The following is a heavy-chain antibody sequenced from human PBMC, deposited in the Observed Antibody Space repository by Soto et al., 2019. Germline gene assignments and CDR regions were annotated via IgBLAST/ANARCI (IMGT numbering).Heavy chain of an antibody. CDR3: ARAPPNEVNSYGEDY. CDR1: GFTFSPYS. CDR2: ISGSSSYI. D-gene: IGHD5-18*01. V-gene: IGHV3-21*01. J-gene: IGHJ4*02. Sequence: GGSLRLSCAASGFTFSPYSMIWVRQAPGKGLEWVSSISGSSSYIYYADSVKGRFTISRDNAKNSLYLQMNSLRAEDTAVYYCARAPPNEVNSYGEDYWGQGTLVTVSS.